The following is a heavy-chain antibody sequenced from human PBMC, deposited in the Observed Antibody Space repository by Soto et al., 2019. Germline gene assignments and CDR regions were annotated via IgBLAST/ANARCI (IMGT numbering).Heavy chain of an antibody. V-gene: IGHV2-5*02. D-gene: IGHD7-27*01. Sequence: SGPTLVNPTQTLTLTCTFSGFSLSTSGVGVGWIRQPPGKALEWLALIYWDDDKRYSPSLKSRLTITKDTSKNHVVLTMTNIDPVYTVTYFCAHRQLIWGRFPSFDYWGQGTLVTVSS. CDR2: IYWDDDK. CDR1: GFSLSTSGVG. J-gene: IGHJ4*02. CDR3: AHRQLIWGRFPSFDY.